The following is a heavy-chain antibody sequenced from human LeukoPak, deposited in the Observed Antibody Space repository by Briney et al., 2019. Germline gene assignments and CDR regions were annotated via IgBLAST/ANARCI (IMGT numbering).Heavy chain of an antibody. Sequence: GRSLRLSCAASGFTFSSYGMHWVCQAPGKGLEWVAVIWYDGSNKYYADSVKGRFTISRDNSKNTLYLQMNSLRAEDTAVYYCARDGKKGRAGYYFDYWGQGTLVTVSS. CDR1: GFTFSSYG. CDR3: ARDGKKGRAGYYFDY. CDR2: IWYDGSNK. V-gene: IGHV3-33*01. D-gene: IGHD5-24*01. J-gene: IGHJ4*02.